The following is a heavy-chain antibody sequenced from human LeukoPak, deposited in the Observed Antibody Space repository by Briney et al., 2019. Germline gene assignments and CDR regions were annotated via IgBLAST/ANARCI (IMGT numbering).Heavy chain of an antibody. D-gene: IGHD3-3*01. CDR1: GFTFSSYA. CDR3: AKADDFWSGYYNYMDV. V-gene: IGHV3-23*01. J-gene: IGHJ6*03. Sequence: GSLRLSCALSGFTFSSYAMSWVRQAPGTGLEWVSAIRGSGGSTYYADSVTGRFTISRENSKNTLYLQMNSLRAEDTAVYYCAKADDFWSGYYNYMDVWGKGTTVTVSS. CDR2: IRGSGGST.